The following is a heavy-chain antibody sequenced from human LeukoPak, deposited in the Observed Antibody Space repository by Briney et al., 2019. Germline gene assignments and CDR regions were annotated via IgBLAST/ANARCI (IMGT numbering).Heavy chain of an antibody. D-gene: IGHD1-26*01. CDR2: IYHSGST. CDR1: VYYISSGFY. J-gene: IGHJ4*02. CDR3: ARVRWELPGSGYYFDY. V-gene: IGHV4-38-2*01. Sequence: NPSETLFLTCAVSVYYISSGFYWAWIRQPPGKGLEWIGSIYHSGSTYYNPSLKSRVTISVDTSKNQFSLKLSSVTAADTAVYYCARVRWELPGSGYYFDYWGQGTLVTVSS.